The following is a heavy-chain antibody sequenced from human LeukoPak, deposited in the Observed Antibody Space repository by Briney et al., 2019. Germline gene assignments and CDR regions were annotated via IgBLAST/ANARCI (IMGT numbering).Heavy chain of an antibody. CDR2: IIPMSGTT. Sequence: SVKVSCKTSGGSFISYGISWVRQAPGQGLEWMGGIIPMSGTTNYAQKFQGRVAITADDSTSTSYMELSSLRSEDTAMYYCARGALGGAFDIWGQGTVVTVSS. CDR1: GGSFISYG. J-gene: IGHJ3*02. V-gene: IGHV1-69*13. CDR3: ARGALGGAFDI. D-gene: IGHD3-16*01.